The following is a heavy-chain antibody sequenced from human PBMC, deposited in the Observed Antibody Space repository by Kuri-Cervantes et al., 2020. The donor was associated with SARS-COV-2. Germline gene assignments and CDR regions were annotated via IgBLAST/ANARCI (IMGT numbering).Heavy chain of an antibody. CDR3: AKDQEAVISSWFGGKNWFDP. J-gene: IGHJ5*02. D-gene: IGHD3-10*01. Sequence: GESLKISCAASGSTISSYSVNWVRQAPGKGLEWVSSIDSSSRYIYYGESVRGRFSVSRDHAKNSLYLQMNSLRTEDTAVYYCAKDQEAVISSWFGGKNWFDPWGQGTLVTVSS. CDR1: GSTISSYS. V-gene: IGHV3-21*01. CDR2: IDSSSRYI.